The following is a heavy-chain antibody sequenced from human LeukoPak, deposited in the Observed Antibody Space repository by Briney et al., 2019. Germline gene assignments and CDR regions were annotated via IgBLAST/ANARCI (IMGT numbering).Heavy chain of an antibody. J-gene: IGHJ6*02. CDR3: AASMTTVTTNYYYGMDV. CDR1: GYTFTGYY. V-gene: IGHV1-2*02. Sequence: ASVKVSCKASGYTFTGYYMHWVRQAPGQGLEWMGWINPNSDGTNYAQKFQGRVTMTRDTSISTAYMELSRLRSDDTAVYYCAASMTTVTTNYYYGMDVWGQGTTVTVSS. D-gene: IGHD4-17*01. CDR2: INPNSDGT.